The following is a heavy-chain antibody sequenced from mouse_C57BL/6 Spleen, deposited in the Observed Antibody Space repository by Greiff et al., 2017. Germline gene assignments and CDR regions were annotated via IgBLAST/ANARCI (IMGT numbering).Heavy chain of an antibody. Sequence: QVQLQQPGPELVKPGASVKLSCKASGYTFTSYWMHWVKQRPGQGLEWIGNINPSNGGTNYNEKFKGKATLTVDKSSSTAYMQLSSLTSEDSAVYDCARYWDSSGYGFAYWGQGTLVTVAA. CDR3: ARYWDSSGYGFAY. J-gene: IGHJ3*01. CDR2: INPSNGGT. D-gene: IGHD3-2*02. CDR1: GYTFTSYW. V-gene: IGHV1-53*01.